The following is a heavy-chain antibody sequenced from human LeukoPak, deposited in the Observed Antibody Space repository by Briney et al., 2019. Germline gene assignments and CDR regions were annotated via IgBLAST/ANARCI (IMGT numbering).Heavy chain of an antibody. V-gene: IGHV5-51*01. J-gene: IGHJ2*01. CDR1: GYSFTSYW. D-gene: IGHD2-15*01. Sequence: GESLKISCKGSGYSFTSYWLGWVRQMPGKGLEWMGIIYPGDSDTRYSPSFQGQVTISADKSISTAYLQWSSLKASDTAMYYCASRYCSGGSCYSNWYFDLWGRGTLVTVSS. CDR3: ASRYCSGGSCYSNWYFDL. CDR2: IYPGDSDT.